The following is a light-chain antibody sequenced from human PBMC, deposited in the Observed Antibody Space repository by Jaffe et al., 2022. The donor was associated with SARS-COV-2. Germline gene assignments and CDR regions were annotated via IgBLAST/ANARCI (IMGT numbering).Light chain of an antibody. CDR3: QQYGYSPGT. Sequence: EIVLTQSPGTLSLSPGERATLSCRASQSVSRYLGWYQQRPGQAPRLLMHGASTRATGIPDRFSGSGSGTDFTLTISRLEPEDFAVYYCQQYGYSPGTFGQGTRVEIK. CDR1: QSVSRY. J-gene: IGKJ1*01. CDR2: GAS. V-gene: IGKV3-20*01.